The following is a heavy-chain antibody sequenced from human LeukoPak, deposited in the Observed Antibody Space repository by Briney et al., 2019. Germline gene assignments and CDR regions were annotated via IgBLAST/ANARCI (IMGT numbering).Heavy chain of an antibody. CDR2: ISSGSDAI. J-gene: IGHJ4*02. D-gene: IGHD6-6*01. CDR3: TRGIRGSSTFDS. V-gene: IGHV3-48*04. CDR1: GFTFDDYG. Sequence: PGGSLRLSCAASGFTFDDYGMSWVRQAPGKGLECVSYISSGSDAIDYAESVKGRLTISGDDAKNSLLLEMNSLRAEDTAVYYCTRGIRGSSTFDSWGQGTLVTVSS.